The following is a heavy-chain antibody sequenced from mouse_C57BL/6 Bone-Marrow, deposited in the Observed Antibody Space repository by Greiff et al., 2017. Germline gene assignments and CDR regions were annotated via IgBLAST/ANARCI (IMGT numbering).Heavy chain of an antibody. Sequence: VQLQQSGPELVKPGASVKISCKASGYSFTDYNMNWVKQSNGKSLEWIGVINPNYGTTSYNHKFKGTATLTVDKSSSTAYMQLNSLTSEDSAVYYCARGYDYDYAMDYWGQGTAVTVSS. CDR2: INPNYGTT. D-gene: IGHD2-4*01. V-gene: IGHV1-39*01. J-gene: IGHJ4*01. CDR3: ARGYDYDYAMDY. CDR1: GYSFTDYN.